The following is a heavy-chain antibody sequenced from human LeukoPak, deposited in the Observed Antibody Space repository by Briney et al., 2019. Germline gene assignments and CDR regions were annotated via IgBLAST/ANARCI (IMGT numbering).Heavy chain of an antibody. J-gene: IGHJ3*02. CDR2: INPNSGGT. V-gene: IGHV1-2*02. CDR3: ARYNWNDLSAFDI. CDR1: GYTFTGYY. Sequence: ASVKVSCKASGYTFTGYYMHWVRQAPGQGLEWMGWINPNSGGTNYAQKFQGRVTMTRDTSISTAYMELSRLRSDDTAVYYCARYNWNDLSAFDIWGQGTMVTVSS. D-gene: IGHD1-1*01.